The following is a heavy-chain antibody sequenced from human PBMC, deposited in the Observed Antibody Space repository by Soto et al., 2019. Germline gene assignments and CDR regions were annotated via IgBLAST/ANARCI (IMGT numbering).Heavy chain of an antibody. V-gene: IGHV3-23*01. CDR2: ISSVGGAT. J-gene: IGHJ6*02. D-gene: IGHD6-13*01. CDR1: GFTFSNFA. CDR3: ARGGSSWPMDV. Sequence: PGGSLRLSCAASGFTFSNFAMSWVRQAPGEGLEWVSGISSVGGATNYADSVKGRITISRDNSKNTLYLQMGSLRAEDMAVYFCARGGSSWPMDVWGQGTTVTVSS.